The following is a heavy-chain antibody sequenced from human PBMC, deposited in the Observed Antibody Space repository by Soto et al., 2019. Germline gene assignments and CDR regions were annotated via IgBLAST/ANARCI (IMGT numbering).Heavy chain of an antibody. D-gene: IGHD4-17*01. CDR3: ARLSLDYGGSFDI. CDR2: IYHSGGT. J-gene: IGHJ3*02. CDR1: GGSISSGGYS. Sequence: KPSETLSLTCAVSGGSISSGGYSWSWIRQPPGKGLEWIGYIYHSGGTYYNPSLKSRVSISLDRSKNQFSLKLTSVTAADTAVYYCARLSLDYGGSFDIWGQGTLVTVSS. V-gene: IGHV4-30-2*01.